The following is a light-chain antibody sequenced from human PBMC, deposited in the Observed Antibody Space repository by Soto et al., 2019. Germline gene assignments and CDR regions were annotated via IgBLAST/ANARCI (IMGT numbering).Light chain of an antibody. CDR1: QSVSSKY. CDR2: GTS. CDR3: QQYGSSLFT. V-gene: IGKV3-20*01. Sequence: IGLTQSPGTLSLTPGERATLSCRASQSVSSKYLAWYQQKPGRAPRVLIYGTSIRASGVPERFSGGGSGTDFTLTITRLEPEDFAVYYCQQYGSSLFTFGPGTKADI. J-gene: IGKJ3*01.